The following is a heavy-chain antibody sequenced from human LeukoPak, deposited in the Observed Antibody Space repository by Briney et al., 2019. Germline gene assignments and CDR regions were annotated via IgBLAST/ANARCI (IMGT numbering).Heavy chain of an antibody. D-gene: IGHD6-13*01. CDR2: INSAYSNT. CDR1: GYTFTDYT. Sequence: ASVKVSCKASGYTFTDYTIHWVRQAPGQRLEWMGWINSAYSNTKYSQKFQGRVTITSDTSASTAYMEVRSLASEDTAIYYGARDSYMAAADTWFDPWGQGTLVTVSS. J-gene: IGHJ5*02. V-gene: IGHV1-3*01. CDR3: ARDSYMAAADTWFDP.